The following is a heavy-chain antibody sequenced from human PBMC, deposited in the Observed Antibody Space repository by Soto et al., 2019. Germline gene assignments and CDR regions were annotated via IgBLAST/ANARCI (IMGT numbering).Heavy chain of an antibody. V-gene: IGHV1-24*01. CDR1: GYTLTELS. D-gene: IGHD6-6*01. Sequence: ASVKVSCKVSGYTLTELSMHWVRQAPGKGLEWMGVFDAEDGAASYAQNFLGRVTMTVDTSTDTAYMEVTSLRSEDTAVYYCARLRRSKAGPHDAFDIWGQGTMVTVSS. J-gene: IGHJ3*02. CDR3: ARLRRSKAGPHDAFDI. CDR2: FDAEDGAA.